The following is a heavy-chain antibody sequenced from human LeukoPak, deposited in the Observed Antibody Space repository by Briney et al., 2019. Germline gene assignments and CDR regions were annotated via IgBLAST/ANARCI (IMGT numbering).Heavy chain of an antibody. CDR3: AALRDYYDSSGYYSEEVGY. Sequence: SVKVSCKASGFTFTSSAMQWVRQARGQRPEWIGWIVVGSGNTNYAQKFQERVTITRDMSTSTAYMELSSLRSEDTAVYYCAALRDYYDSSGYYSEEVGYWGQGTLVTVSS. CDR1: GFTFTSSA. J-gene: IGHJ4*02. D-gene: IGHD3-22*01. V-gene: IGHV1-58*02. CDR2: IVVGSGNT.